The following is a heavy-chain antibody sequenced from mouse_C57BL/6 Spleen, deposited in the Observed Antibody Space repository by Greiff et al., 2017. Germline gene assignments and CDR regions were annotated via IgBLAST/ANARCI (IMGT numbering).Heavy chain of an antibody. CDR3: ARNGYDGGFAY. J-gene: IGHJ3*01. D-gene: IGHD2-14*01. V-gene: IGHV1-69*01. CDR1: GYTFTSYW. Sequence: QVQLQQPGAELVMPGASVKLSCKASGYTFTSYWMHWVKQRPGQGLEWIGEIDPSDSYTNYNQKFKGKSTLTVDKSSSTAYMQLSSLTSEDSAVYYCARNGYDGGFAYWGPGTLVTVSA. CDR2: IDPSDSYT.